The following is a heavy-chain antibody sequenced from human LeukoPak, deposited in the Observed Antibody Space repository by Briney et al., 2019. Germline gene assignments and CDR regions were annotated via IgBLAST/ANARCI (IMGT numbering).Heavy chain of an antibody. CDR2: IIHRGST. Sequence: SETLSLTCAVYGGSFSGYYWSWIRQPPGKGLEWIGEIIHRGSTNYNPSLKSRLTISVDTSKNQFSLKLSSVTAADTAVYYCARGDTVAARPGRFDYWGQGTLVTVS. V-gene: IGHV4-34*01. CDR3: ARGDTVAARPGRFDY. D-gene: IGHD6-6*01. CDR1: GGSFSGYY. J-gene: IGHJ4*02.